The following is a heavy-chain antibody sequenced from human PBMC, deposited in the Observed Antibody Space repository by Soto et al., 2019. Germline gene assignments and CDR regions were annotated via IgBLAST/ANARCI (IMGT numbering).Heavy chain of an antibody. CDR2: ISGSGGST. V-gene: IGHV3-23*01. CDR1: GFTFSSYA. J-gene: IGHJ3*01. CDR3: AKGTIHFYGWGSYYNDAFDF. Sequence: GGSLRLSCAASGFTFSSYAMSWVRQAPGKGLEWVSAISGSGGSTYYADSVKGRFTISRDNSKNTLYLQMNSLRAEDTAVYYCAKGTIHFYGWGSYYNDAFDFWGQGTMVTVSS. D-gene: IGHD3-10*01.